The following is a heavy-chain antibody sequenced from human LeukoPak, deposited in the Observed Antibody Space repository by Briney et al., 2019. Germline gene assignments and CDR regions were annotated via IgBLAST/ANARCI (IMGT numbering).Heavy chain of an antibody. Sequence: GGSLRLSCAASGFTFSNFDMHWVRQAPGKGLEWVALISYGERNKYYADSVKGRFTIARDNSKNTLYLEMDSLRAEDTAMYFCAKVLTYDYYAMDVWGQGSTVTVSS. CDR3: AKVLTYDYYAMDV. V-gene: IGHV3-30*18. D-gene: IGHD4/OR15-4a*01. J-gene: IGHJ6*02. CDR2: ISYGERNK. CDR1: GFTFSNFD.